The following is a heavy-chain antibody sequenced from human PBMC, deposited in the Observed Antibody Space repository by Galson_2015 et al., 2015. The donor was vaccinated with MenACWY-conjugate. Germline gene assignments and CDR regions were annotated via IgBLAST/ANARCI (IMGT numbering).Heavy chain of an antibody. V-gene: IGHV5-51*01. D-gene: IGHD1-26*01. Sequence: QAGAEVTKSGESLEISCQGSGVSIAAYWIAWVRQMTGRGLEWVGLISPGDSNTRYSPSFKGQVTISADKSISTAYLQWSSLKASDTAMYYCSRHPPGGRGLDVWGQWTTVPVSS. CDR3: SRHPPGGRGLDV. J-gene: IGHJ6*02. CDR2: ISPGDSNT. CDR1: GVSIAAYW.